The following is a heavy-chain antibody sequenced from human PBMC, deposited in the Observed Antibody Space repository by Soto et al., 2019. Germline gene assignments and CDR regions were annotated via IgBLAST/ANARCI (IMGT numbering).Heavy chain of an antibody. Sequence: QVQLQESGPGLVKPSETLSLTCTVSGDSMTKYYWSWIRQHAGKGLEWIGRIYTSGSTNYNPSLKCRVTMSIDTSNNHFSLKLKSVTAADTAVYYCARTVGAAYYFDFWGQGALVTVSS. CDR3: ARTVGAAYYFDF. CDR2: IYTSGST. J-gene: IGHJ4*02. D-gene: IGHD1-26*01. CDR1: GDSMTKYY. V-gene: IGHV4-4*07.